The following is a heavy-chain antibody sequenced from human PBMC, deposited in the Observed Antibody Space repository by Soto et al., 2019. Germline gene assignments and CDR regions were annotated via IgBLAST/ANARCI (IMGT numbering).Heavy chain of an antibody. D-gene: IGHD6-6*01. V-gene: IGHV4-59*01. CDR1: GGSISSYY. J-gene: IGHJ6*02. Sequence: TSETLSLTCTVSGGSISSYYWSWIRQPPGKGLEWIGYIYYSGSTNYNPSLKSRVTISVDTSKNQFSLKLSSVTAADTAVYYCARDLSIAADPSRMDVWGQGTTVTVSS. CDR3: ARDLSIAADPSRMDV. CDR2: IYYSGST.